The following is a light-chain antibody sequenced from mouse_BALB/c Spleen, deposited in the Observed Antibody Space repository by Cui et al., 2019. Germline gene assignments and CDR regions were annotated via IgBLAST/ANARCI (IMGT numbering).Light chain of an antibody. V-gene: IGKV4-58*01. CDR1: SSVSSSY. Sequence: ENPPTQSQEIRAAFLGQKVTMTCSASSSVSSSYLHWYQQKSGASPKPLIQRTSNLASGVPARFSGSGSGTSYSLTISSVEAEDDATYYCQQWSGYPYTFGGGTKLEIK. CDR3: QQWSGYPYT. CDR2: RTS. J-gene: IGKJ2*01.